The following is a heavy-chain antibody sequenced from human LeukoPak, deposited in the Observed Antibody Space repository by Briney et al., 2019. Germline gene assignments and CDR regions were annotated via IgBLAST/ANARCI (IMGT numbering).Heavy chain of an antibody. J-gene: IGHJ4*02. V-gene: IGHV1-2*02. D-gene: IGHD3-3*01. CDR3: AKAARSSDTSVLRFLEWLLTD. CDR1: GYTFTDYY. CDR2: VNPRRGDT. Sequence: VASVKVSCKTSGYTFTDYYIHWVRQAPGPGLEWMGRVNPRRGDTSFARKFQGRVTMSSDTSISTVYMDLSSLRSDDTAVYFCAKAARSSDTSVLRFLEWLLTDWGQGTLVIVSS.